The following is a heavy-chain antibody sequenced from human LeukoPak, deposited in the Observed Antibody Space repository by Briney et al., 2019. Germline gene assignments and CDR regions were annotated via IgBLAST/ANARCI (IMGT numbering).Heavy chain of an antibody. D-gene: IGHD6-19*01. V-gene: IGHV4-59*01. J-gene: IGHJ5*02. CDR1: GGSISSYY. CDR3: ARESSGWYFNWFDP. CDR2: IYYSGST. Sequence: SETLSLTCTVSGGSISSYYWSWIRQPPGKGLEWIGYIYYSGSTNYNPPLKSRVTISVDTSKNQFSLKLSSVTAADTAVYYCARESSGWYFNWFDPWGQGTLVTVSS.